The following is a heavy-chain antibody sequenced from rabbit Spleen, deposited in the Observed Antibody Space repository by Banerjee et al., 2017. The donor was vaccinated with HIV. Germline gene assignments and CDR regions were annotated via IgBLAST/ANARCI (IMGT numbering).Heavy chain of an antibody. CDR1: GFSFSSGYW. V-gene: IGHV1S45*01. CDR2: IYTGDGTT. J-gene: IGHJ4*01. Sequence: QEQLVESGGGLVQPEGSLTLTCTASGFSFSSGYWICWVRQAPGEGLEWIGCIYTGDGTTDYASWAKGRFTISKTSSTTVTLQVTSLTAADTATYFCTRDDGSGHYIDGYFNLWGPGTLVTVS. CDR3: TRDDGSGHYIDGYFNL. D-gene: IGHD1-1*01.